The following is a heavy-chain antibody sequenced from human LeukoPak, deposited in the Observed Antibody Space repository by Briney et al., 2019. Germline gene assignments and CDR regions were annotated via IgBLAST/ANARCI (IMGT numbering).Heavy chain of an antibody. CDR3: ARGPPDCSSTSCYAFDAFDI. V-gene: IGHV4-59*01. Sequence: SETLSLTCTVSGGSISSYYWSWIRQPPGKGLEWIGCIYYSGSTNYNPSLKSRVNISLDTSKNQFSLKLNSVTAADTAVYYCARGPPDCSSTSCYAFDAFDIWGQGTMVTVSS. CDR2: IYYSGST. J-gene: IGHJ3*02. D-gene: IGHD2-2*01. CDR1: GGSISSYY.